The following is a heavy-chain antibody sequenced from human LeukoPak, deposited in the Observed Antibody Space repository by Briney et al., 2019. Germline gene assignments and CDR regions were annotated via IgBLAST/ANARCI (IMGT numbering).Heavy chain of an antibody. CDR3: AKDQKSIAATGYDY. CDR2: ISGSGGST. CDR1: GFTFANYA. V-gene: IGHV3-23*01. J-gene: IGHJ4*02. Sequence: QPGGSLRLSCAASGFTFANYAMSWVRQGPGKGLEWVSTISGSGGSTYYAHSVKGRFTISRDNSKNTLFLQMNSLRADDTAVYFCAKDQKSIAATGYDYWGQGTLVTVSS. D-gene: IGHD6-13*01.